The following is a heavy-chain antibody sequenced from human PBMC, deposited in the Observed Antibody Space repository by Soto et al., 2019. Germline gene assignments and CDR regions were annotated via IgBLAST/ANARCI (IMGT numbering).Heavy chain of an antibody. Sequence: ASVKVSCKASGYTFTSYGISWVRQAPGQGLEWMGWISAYNGNTNYAQKLQGRVTMTTDTSTSTAYMELRSLRSDDTAVYYCARDRIQLWDYYYYYGMDVWGQGTTVTVSS. CDR1: GYTFTSYG. CDR3: ARDRIQLWDYYYYYGMDV. D-gene: IGHD5-18*01. J-gene: IGHJ6*02. CDR2: ISAYNGNT. V-gene: IGHV1-18*01.